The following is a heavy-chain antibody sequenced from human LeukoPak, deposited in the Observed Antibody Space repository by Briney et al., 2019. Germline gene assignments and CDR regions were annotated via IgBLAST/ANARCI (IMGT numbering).Heavy chain of an antibody. D-gene: IGHD6-19*01. CDR2: ISSSGSTI. V-gene: IGHV3-11*04. Sequence: PGGSLRLSCAASGFTFSDYYMSWIRQAPGKGLEWVSYISSSGSTIYYADSVKGRFTISRDNAKNSLYLQMNSLRAEDTAVYYCARDQLIRTRYSSGWYPFDYWGQGTLVTVSS. J-gene: IGHJ4*02. CDR3: ARDQLIRTRYSSGWYPFDY. CDR1: GFTFSDYY.